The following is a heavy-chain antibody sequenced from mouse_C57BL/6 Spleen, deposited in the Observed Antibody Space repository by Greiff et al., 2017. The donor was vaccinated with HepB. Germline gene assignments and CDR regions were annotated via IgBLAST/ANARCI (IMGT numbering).Heavy chain of an antibody. D-gene: IGHD3-2*02. CDR1: GYTFTSYW. Sequence: QVQLKQPGAELVKPGASVKLSCKASGYTFTSYWMHWVKRRPGRGLEWIGRIDPNSGGTKYNEKFKSKATMTVDKPSSTAYMQLSSLTSEDSAVYYCARSLDSSGPAWFAYWGQGTLVTVSA. V-gene: IGHV1-72*01. CDR3: ARSLDSSGPAWFAY. CDR2: IDPNSGGT. J-gene: IGHJ3*01.